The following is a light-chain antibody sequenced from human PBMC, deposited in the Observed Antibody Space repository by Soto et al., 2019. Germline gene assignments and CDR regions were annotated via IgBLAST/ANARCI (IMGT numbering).Light chain of an antibody. CDR2: DAS. V-gene: IGKV3-15*01. J-gene: IGKJ4*01. Sequence: EIVMTQSPATLSVSPGERATLSCRASQSVSSNLAWYQQKPGQTPRLLIYDASSRATGIPARFSGSGSGTDFTITISILQSEDFAVYYCQQYNNWPLTFGGGTNVEIK. CDR3: QQYNNWPLT. CDR1: QSVSSN.